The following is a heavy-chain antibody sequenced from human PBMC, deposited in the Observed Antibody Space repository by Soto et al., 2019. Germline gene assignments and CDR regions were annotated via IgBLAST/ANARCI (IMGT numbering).Heavy chain of an antibody. J-gene: IGHJ6*03. V-gene: IGHV2-26*01. CDR3: ARILFGRSVAGGYFYMDV. Sequence: HVTLKESGPVLVKPTETLTLTCTVSGFSLSNGKVGVSWIRQPPGKALEWLAHIFSNDEKSYRTSLKSRLTISEETSKSQVVLTMTNVDPVDTATYYCARILFGRSVAGGYFYMDVWGKGTTDTVSS. CDR2: IFSNDEK. D-gene: IGHD6-19*01. CDR1: GFSLSNGKVG.